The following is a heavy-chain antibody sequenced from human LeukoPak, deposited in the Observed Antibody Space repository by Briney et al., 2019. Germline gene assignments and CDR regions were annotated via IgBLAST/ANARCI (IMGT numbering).Heavy chain of an antibody. J-gene: IGHJ4*02. D-gene: IGHD5-18*01. CDR3: ARYSYGESNDY. CDR1: AGYIFTSYG. Sequence: ASVKVSCKASAGYIFTSYGITWVRPAPGQGLEWMGWINSYNGNTNYAQKLQGRLTMTTDTSTSTASMELRSLRSDDTAVYYCARYSYGESNDYWGQGTLVTVSS. V-gene: IGHV1-18*01. CDR2: INSYNGNT.